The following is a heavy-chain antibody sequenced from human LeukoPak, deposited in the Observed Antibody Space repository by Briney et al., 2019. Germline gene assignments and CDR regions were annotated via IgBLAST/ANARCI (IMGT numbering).Heavy chain of an antibody. J-gene: IGHJ5*02. D-gene: IGHD2-2*01. Sequence: ASVKVSCKASGYTFIGYYMQWVRQAPGQGLEWMGWINPKSGGTNYARKFQGRVTMTRDTSIDTAYMELTSLRSDDTAVYYCARDPGSSNWHNWFAPWGQGTLVTVST. V-gene: IGHV1-2*02. CDR2: INPKSGGT. CDR3: ARDPGSSNWHNWFAP. CDR1: GYTFIGYY.